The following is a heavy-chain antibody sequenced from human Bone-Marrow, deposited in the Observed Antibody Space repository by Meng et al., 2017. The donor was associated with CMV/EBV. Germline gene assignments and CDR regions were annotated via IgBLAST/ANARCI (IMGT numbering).Heavy chain of an antibody. V-gene: IGHV1-2*02. CDR3: ARSGYYYGLDV. J-gene: IGHJ6*02. CDR2: IGFSSGDT. CDR1: GYTFTGYY. Sequence: ASVKVSCKTSGYTFTGYYIHWVRQAPGQGLEWMGWIGFSSGDTNYAQKFQGRVTMTRDTSITTTYMELSRLRSDDTAVYYCARSGYYYGLDVWGQGTTVTVSS.